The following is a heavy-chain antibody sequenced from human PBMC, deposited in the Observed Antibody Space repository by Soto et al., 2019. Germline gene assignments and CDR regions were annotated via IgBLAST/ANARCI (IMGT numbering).Heavy chain of an antibody. V-gene: IGHV5-51*01. Sequence: LGESLKISCKGSGYSFTSYWIGWVRQMPGKGLEWMGIIYPGDSDTRYSPSFQGQVTISADKSISTAYLQWSSLKASDTAMYYCARQYTTVTTPFDYWGQGTLVTVSS. CDR1: GYSFTSYW. CDR3: ARQYTTVTTPFDY. D-gene: IGHD4-17*01. CDR2: IYPGDSDT. J-gene: IGHJ4*02.